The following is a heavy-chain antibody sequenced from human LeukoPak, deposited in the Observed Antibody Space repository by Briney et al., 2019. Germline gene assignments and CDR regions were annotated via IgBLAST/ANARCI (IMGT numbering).Heavy chain of an antibody. V-gene: IGHV3-23*01. CDR1: GFTVSSNS. CDR2: MSGSGATT. D-gene: IGHD3-22*01. J-gene: IGHJ4*02. Sequence: GGSLRLSCTVSGFTVSSNSMSWVRQAPGKGLEWVSAMSGSGATTYYADSVKGRFTISRDNSKNTLYMQMNSLRAEDTAVYFCAKVLQMFDTSGAFDYWGQGSLVTVSS. CDR3: AKVLQMFDTSGAFDY.